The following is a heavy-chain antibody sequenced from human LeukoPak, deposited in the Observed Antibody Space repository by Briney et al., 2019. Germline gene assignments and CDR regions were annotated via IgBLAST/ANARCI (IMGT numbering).Heavy chain of an antibody. D-gene: IGHD2-15*01. CDR3: ARDQGPIYCSGGSCYGRGGDY. CDR1: GFTFSSYS. V-gene: IGHV3-21*01. Sequence: GGSLRLSCAASGFTFSSYSMNWVRQAPGKGLEWVSSISSSSSYIFYADSVNGRFTISRDNAKNSLYLQMNSLRAEDTAVYYCARDQGPIYCSGGSCYGRGGDYWGQGTLVTVSS. J-gene: IGHJ4*02. CDR2: ISSSSSYI.